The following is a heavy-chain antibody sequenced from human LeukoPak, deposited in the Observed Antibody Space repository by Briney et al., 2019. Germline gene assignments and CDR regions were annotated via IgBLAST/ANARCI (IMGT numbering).Heavy chain of an antibody. CDR2: IRYDGSNK. Sequence: GGPPRLSCAASGFTFSSYGMHWVRQAPGKGLEWVAFIRYDGSNKYYADSVKGRFTISRDNAKNSLYLQMNSLRAEDTAVYYCAREVVVVVAATQTYYYYYMDVWGKGTTVTVSS. V-gene: IGHV3-30*02. J-gene: IGHJ6*03. D-gene: IGHD2-15*01. CDR1: GFTFSSYG. CDR3: AREVVVVVAATQTYYYYYMDV.